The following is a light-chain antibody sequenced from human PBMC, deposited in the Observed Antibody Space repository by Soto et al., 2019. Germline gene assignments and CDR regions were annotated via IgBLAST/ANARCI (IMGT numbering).Light chain of an antibody. V-gene: IGKV4-1*01. CDR2: WAS. Sequence: DIVMTQSPDSLAVSLGERATINCKSSQSLLYSSKNKNYLAWYQQKPGQPPNLLIYWASTRESGVPDRFSGSESGTAFTLTISSLQAEDVAVYYCQQYYSTPRTFGQGTKVEIK. J-gene: IGKJ1*01. CDR1: QSLLYSSKNKNY. CDR3: QQYYSTPRT.